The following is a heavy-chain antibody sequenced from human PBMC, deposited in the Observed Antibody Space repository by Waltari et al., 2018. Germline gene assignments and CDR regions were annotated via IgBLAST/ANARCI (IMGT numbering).Heavy chain of an antibody. CDR1: GGSISSYY. CDR3: ARDSGYDSPYYYYYYGMDV. CDR2: IYYSGST. D-gene: IGHD5-12*01. J-gene: IGHJ6*02. Sequence: QVQLQESGPGLVKPSETLSLTCTVSGGSISSYYWSWIRQPPGKGLEWRGYIYYSGSTNHNPSIKGRVTISVDTSKNQVSLKLRSLTAADTAVDDCARDSGYDSPYYYYYYGMDVWGQGTTVTVSS. V-gene: IGHV4-59*01.